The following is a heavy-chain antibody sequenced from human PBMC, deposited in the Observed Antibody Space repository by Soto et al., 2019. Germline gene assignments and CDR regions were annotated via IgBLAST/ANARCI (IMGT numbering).Heavy chain of an antibody. CDR3: ARSGLYTGYDQFDP. J-gene: IGHJ5*02. CDR1: GVSINSSYYY. V-gene: IGHV4-39*01. Sequence: SETLSLTCSVSGVSINSSYYYWGWIRQPPGKGLEWIATIYYSGSTYYNPSLKSRVTIIVDTSKNQFSLKLSSVTAADTAVYYCARSGLYTGYDQFDPWGQGTHVTVSS. D-gene: IGHD5-12*01. CDR2: IYYSGST.